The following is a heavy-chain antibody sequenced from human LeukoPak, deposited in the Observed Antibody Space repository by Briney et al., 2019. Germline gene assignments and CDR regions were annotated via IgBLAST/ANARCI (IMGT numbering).Heavy chain of an antibody. J-gene: IGHJ4*02. D-gene: IGHD2-8*01. CDR2: ININGGRT. CDR3: VKDKWIDH. V-gene: IGHV3-64D*09. CDR1: GFTFSSYT. Sequence: GGSLRLSSSVSGFTFSSYTMHWVRQAPGKGLEYVSSININGGRTYYADSVKGRFTISRDNSKNMLYLQMSSLRTEDTAVYYCVKDKWIDHWGQGTLVTVSS.